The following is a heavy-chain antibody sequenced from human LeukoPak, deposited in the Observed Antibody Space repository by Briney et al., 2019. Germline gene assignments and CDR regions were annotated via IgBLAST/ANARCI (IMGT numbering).Heavy chain of an antibody. CDR2: ISADNGNT. CDR3: ARGRRWLVDY. D-gene: IGHD6-19*01. Sequence: GASVTVSCKGSGYTLSNHAFSWVRQAPGQGLEWMGWISADNGNTNHAQKFQGRVSLTTDTSTSTAYMELSSLRSEDTAVYYCARGRRWLVDYWGQGTLVTVSS. J-gene: IGHJ4*02. V-gene: IGHV1-18*04. CDR1: GYTLSNHA.